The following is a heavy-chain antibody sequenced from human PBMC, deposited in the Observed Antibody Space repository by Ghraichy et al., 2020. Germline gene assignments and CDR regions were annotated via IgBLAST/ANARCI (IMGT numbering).Heavy chain of an antibody. D-gene: IGHD3-3*01. CDR3: ARGRIITIFGVVTRNNWFDP. CDR2: INHSGST. CDR1: GGSFSGYY. J-gene: IGHJ5*02. V-gene: IGHV4-34*01. Sequence: SQTLSLTCAVYGGSFSGYYWSWIRQPPGKGLEWIGEINHSGSTNYNPSLKSRVTISVDTSKNQFSLKLSSVTAADTAVYYCARGRIITIFGVVTRNNWFDPWGQGTLVTVSS.